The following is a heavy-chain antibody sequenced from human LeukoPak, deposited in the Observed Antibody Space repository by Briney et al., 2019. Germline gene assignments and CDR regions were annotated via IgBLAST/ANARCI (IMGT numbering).Heavy chain of an antibody. CDR1: GFTFSSYA. J-gene: IGHJ4*02. CDR2: ISGSGGST. CDR3: ARESGIFDDYGDYLYFDY. Sequence: PGGSLRLSCAASGFTFSSYAMSWVRQAPGKGLEWVSAISGSGGSTYYADSVKGRFTISRDNAKNSLYLQMNSLRAEDTAVYYCARESGIFDDYGDYLYFDYWGQGTLVTVSS. V-gene: IGHV3-23*01. D-gene: IGHD4-17*01.